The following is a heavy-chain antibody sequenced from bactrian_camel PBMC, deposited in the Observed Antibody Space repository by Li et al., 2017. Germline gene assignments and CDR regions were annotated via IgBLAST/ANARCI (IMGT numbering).Heavy chain of an antibody. CDR3: AADQCLTTIATMAY. V-gene: IGHV3S57*01. CDR1: GHTDRTYC. Sequence: QLVESGGGLVQAGGSLRLSCGSSSGHTDRTYCMGWYRQAPGKEREGVAALHTDGITKYPDSVKGRFTVSKDNAKNTLYLQMNSLKPEDTAMYYCAADQCLTTIATMAYWGQGTQVTVS. CDR2: LHTDGIT. J-gene: IGHJ4*01. D-gene: IGHD4*01.